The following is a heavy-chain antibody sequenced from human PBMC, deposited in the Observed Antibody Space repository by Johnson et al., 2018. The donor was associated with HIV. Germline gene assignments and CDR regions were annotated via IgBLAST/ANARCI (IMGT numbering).Heavy chain of an antibody. D-gene: IGHD3-16*01. V-gene: IGHV3-66*01. CDR1: GITVSSNY. CDR3: ARDRQSGGGDADAFDI. CDR2: IFTVGDV. J-gene: IGHJ3*02. Sequence: MLLVESGGGLAQPGGSLRLSCAASGITVSSNYMSWVRQAPGKGLEWVSVIFTVGDVYYADSVKGRFTISRDNSKNTVYLQMNSLRAEDTAVYYCARDRQSGGGDADAFDIWGQGTMVTVSS.